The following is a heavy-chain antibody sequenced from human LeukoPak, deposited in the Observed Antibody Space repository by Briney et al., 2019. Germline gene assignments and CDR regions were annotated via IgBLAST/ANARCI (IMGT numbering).Heavy chain of an antibody. D-gene: IGHD5-12*01. CDR3: ARDPGYGTMYNWFDP. J-gene: IGHJ5*02. Sequence: GGSLRLSCAASGFTFSSYAMHWVRQAPGKGLEWVAVISYDGSNKYYADSVKGRFTISRDNSKNTLYLQMNSLRAEDTAVYYCARDPGYGTMYNWFDPWGQGTLVTVSS. CDR2: ISYDGSNK. CDR1: GFTFSSYA. V-gene: IGHV3-30-3*01.